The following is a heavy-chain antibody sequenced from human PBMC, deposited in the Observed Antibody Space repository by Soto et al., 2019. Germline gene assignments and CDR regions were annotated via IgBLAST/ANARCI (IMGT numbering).Heavy chain of an antibody. J-gene: IGHJ4*02. CDR1: GGSISSYY. V-gene: IGHV4-59*01. CDR3: GYDSSGYYFDY. D-gene: IGHD3-22*01. CDR2: IYYSGST. Sequence: QVQLQESGPGLVKPSETLSLTCTVSGGSISSYYWSWIRQPPGKGLEWIGYIYYSGSTNYNPSLKSRVTISVDTSKNQFSLKLSSVTAADTAVYYCGYDSSGYYFDYWGQGTLVTVSS.